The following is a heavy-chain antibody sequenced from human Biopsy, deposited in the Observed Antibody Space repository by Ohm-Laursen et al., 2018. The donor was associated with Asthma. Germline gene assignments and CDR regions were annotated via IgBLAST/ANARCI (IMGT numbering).Heavy chain of an antibody. CDR1: GDSFSNYA. CDR2: SSAYNGHT. Sequence: SVKVSCKASGDSFSNYAISWVRQAPGQGLEWMGWSSAYNGHTKYAQKFQDRVTMTTDKSTNTAHMELRSLTSDDTAVCYCARDPGGFDPWGQGTLVTVSS. J-gene: IGHJ5*02. V-gene: IGHV1-18*01. CDR3: ARDPGGFDP. D-gene: IGHD3-10*01.